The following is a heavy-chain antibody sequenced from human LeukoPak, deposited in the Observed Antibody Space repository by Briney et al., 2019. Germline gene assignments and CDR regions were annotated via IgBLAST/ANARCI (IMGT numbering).Heavy chain of an antibody. J-gene: IGHJ6*03. V-gene: IGHV4-34*01. CDR1: GGSFSGYY. Sequence: PSETLSLTCAVYGGSFSGYYWSWIRQPPGKGLEWIGEINHSGSTNYNPSLKSRVTISVDTSKNQFSLKLSSVTAADTAVYYCASSCTNGVCSTGYYYYMDVWDKGTTVAVSS. D-gene: IGHD2-8*01. CDR2: INHSGST. CDR3: ASSCTNGVCSTGYYYYMDV.